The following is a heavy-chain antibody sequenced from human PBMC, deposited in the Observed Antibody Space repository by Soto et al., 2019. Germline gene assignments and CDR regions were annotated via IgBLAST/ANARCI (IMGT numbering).Heavy chain of an antibody. J-gene: IGHJ5*02. CDR3: GRLEPHSYYLGSGSYIHWFDP. CDR2: IYFSGST. D-gene: IGHD3-10*01. Sequence: SETLSLTCTVSGGSISSSSYYWGWIRQPPGKGLEWIGSIYFSGSTSYNPSLRGRVTISVDTSKNQFSLKLSSVTADDTAVYYCGRLEPHSYYLGSGSYIHWFDPWGQGTLVTVSS. CDR1: GGSISSSSYY. V-gene: IGHV4-39*01.